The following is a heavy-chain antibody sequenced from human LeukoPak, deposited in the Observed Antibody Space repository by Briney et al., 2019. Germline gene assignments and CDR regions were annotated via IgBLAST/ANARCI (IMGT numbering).Heavy chain of an antibody. CDR1: CVSISSYY. J-gene: IGHJ4*02. D-gene: IGHD5-24*01. V-gene: IGHV4-59*08. Sequence: PSETLSLACTVSCVSISSYYCGSVRQPPGKGLGWLGYIYSSGSTNSNPSLMRRVTISVDPSKNQFSLKLSSVTAVDTAVYYCARHAPFGDGYNLGYFDYWGQGTLVTVSA. CDR3: ARHAPFGDGYNLGYFDY. CDR2: IYSSGST.